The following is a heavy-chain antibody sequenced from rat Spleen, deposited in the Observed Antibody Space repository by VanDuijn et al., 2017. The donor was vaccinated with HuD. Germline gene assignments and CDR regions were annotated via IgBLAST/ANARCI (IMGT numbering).Heavy chain of an antibody. CDR2: ILRTGENT. CDR3: TGGGIPWYLDF. CDR1: GFTFSDYY. V-gene: IGHV5-25*01. D-gene: IGHD2-2*01. Sequence: EVQLVESGGGLVQPGRSMKLSCAASGFTFSDYYMAWVRQAPGKGLEWVASILRTGENTYYSDSVKGRFTISRDNAKSTLYLQMNRLRSEDSATYYCTGGGIPWYLDFWGPGTMVTVSS. J-gene: IGHJ1*01.